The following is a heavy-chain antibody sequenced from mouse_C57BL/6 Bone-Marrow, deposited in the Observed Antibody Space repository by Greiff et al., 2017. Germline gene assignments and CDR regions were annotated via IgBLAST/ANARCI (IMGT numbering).Heavy chain of an antibody. D-gene: IGHD1-1*01. CDR2: INPGRGGT. V-gene: IGHV1-54*01. Sequence: VQLQESGAELVRPGTSVKVSCKASGYAFTNYLIEWVKQRPGQGLEWIGVINPGRGGTNYNEKFKGKATLTADKSSSTAYMQLSSLTSEDSAVYFCARSKGSFPMDYWGQGTSVTVSS. CDR3: ARSKGSFPMDY. CDR1: GYAFTNYL. J-gene: IGHJ4*01.